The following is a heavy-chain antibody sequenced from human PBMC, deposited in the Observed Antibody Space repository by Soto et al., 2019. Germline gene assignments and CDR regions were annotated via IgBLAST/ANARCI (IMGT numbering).Heavy chain of an antibody. Sequence: SGPTLVNPTQTLTLTCTFSGFSLSTSGMCVSWIRQPPGKALEWLARIDWDDDKYYSTSLKTRLTISTDTSKNQVVLTMTNMDPVDTATSYCARIRGLTVPPYYYYYGMSVWGQGTTVTVSS. CDR1: GFSLSTSGMC. CDR2: IDWDDDK. V-gene: IGHV2-70*11. CDR3: ARIRGLTVPPYYYYYGMSV. J-gene: IGHJ6*02. D-gene: IGHD4-17*01.